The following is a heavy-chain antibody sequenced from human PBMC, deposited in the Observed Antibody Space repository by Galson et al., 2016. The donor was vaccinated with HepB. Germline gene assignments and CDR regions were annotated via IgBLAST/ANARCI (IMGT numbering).Heavy chain of an antibody. V-gene: IGHV4-38-2*01. D-gene: IGHD3-22*01. Sequence: ETLSLTCAVSGYSINSGYFWGWIRQPPGKGLEWIGNMHHSGSTYYNPSLKNRVTISLDAPRDQFSLRLSSVTAADTAVYYCARRSSGAKGLFDYWGQGILVTVSS. CDR1: GYSINSGYF. CDR3: ARRSSGAKGLFDY. J-gene: IGHJ4*02. CDR2: MHHSGST.